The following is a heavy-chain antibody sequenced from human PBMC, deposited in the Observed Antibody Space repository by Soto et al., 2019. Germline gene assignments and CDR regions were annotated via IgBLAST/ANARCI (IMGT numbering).Heavy chain of an antibody. V-gene: IGHV1-69*13. CDR2: IIPIFGTA. CDR3: ASSSGWPRKKYYFDY. Sequence: GASVKVSCKASGGTFSSYAISWVRQAPGQGLEWMGGIIPIFGTANYAQKFQGRVTITADESTSAAYMELSSLRSEDTAVYYCASSSGWPRKKYYFDYWGQGTLVTVSS. CDR1: GGTFSSYA. J-gene: IGHJ4*02. D-gene: IGHD6-19*01.